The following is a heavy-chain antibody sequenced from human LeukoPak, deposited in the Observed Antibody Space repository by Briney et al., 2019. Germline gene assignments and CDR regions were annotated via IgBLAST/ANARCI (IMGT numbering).Heavy chain of an antibody. CDR3: TNMID. CDR1: GFTFGSYW. Sequence: GGSLRLSCSASGFTFGSYWMSWVRQAPGKGLEWLANISEDGGDKFYVDSVKGRFVISRDNAKNSLFPHMNSLRVEDAATYYCTNMIDWGQGTPGTVSS. J-gene: IGHJ4*02. V-gene: IGHV3-7*01. CDR2: ISEDGGDK. D-gene: IGHD3-16*01.